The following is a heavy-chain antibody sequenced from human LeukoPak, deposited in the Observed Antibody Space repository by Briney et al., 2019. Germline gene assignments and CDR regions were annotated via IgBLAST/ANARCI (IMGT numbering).Heavy chain of an antibody. CDR2: IYQSGST. D-gene: IGHD3-10*01. CDR3: ARNYGSGSSYAGYYYYMDV. Sequence: SETLSLTCTVSGYSISSGYYWGWIRQPPGKGLEWIGSIYQSGSTYYNPSLKSRVTISVDTSKNQFSLKLSSVTAADTAVYYCARNYGSGSSYAGYYYYMDVWGKGTTVTVSS. CDR1: GYSISSGYY. J-gene: IGHJ6*03. V-gene: IGHV4-38-2*02.